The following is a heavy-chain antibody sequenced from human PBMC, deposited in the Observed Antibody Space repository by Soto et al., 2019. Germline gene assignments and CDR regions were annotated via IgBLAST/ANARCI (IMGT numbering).Heavy chain of an antibody. Sequence: GGSLRLSCAASGFIFSSFGMHWVRQAPGKGLEWVAHIWYDGSNTYYADSVKGRFTISRDNSRNTLYLQMNSLRAEDTAVYHCVRDLLGSGGHFDYWGQGTPVTVS. V-gene: IGHV3-33*01. J-gene: IGHJ4*02. CDR3: VRDLLGSGGHFDY. CDR2: IWYDGSNT. CDR1: GFIFSSFG. D-gene: IGHD7-27*01.